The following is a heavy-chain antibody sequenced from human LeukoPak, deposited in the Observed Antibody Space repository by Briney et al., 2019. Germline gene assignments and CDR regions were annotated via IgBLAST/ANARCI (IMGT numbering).Heavy chain of an antibody. Sequence: GGSLRLSCAASGFTFSNAWMSWVRQAPGEGLEWVGRIKSKTDGGTTDYAAPVKGRFTISRDDSKNTLYLQMNSLKTEDTAVYYCTTMTTVVTLGYYYYYVDVWGKGTTVTVSS. J-gene: IGHJ6*03. V-gene: IGHV3-15*01. CDR3: TTMTTVVTLGYYYYYVDV. D-gene: IGHD4-23*01. CDR1: GFTFSNAW. CDR2: IKSKTDGGTT.